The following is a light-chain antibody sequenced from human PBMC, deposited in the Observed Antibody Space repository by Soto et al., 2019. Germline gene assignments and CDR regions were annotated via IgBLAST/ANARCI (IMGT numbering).Light chain of an antibody. V-gene: IGKV3-20*01. CDR2: GAS. J-gene: IGKJ4*01. CDR3: QESGTSPLT. CDR1: QSVSSNY. Sequence: EIVLTQSPGTLSLSPGERATLSCRASQSVSSNYLAWYQQKPGQAPRLLIYGASSRATGILDRFSGSGSGTDFTLTISRLEPEDFAVYYCQESGTSPLTFGGGTKIQIK.